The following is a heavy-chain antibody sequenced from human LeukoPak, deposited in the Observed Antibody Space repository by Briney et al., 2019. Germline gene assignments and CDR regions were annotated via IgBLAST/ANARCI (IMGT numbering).Heavy chain of an antibody. CDR1: GGSISSSSYY. V-gene: IGHV4-39*02. CDR3: ARLESWVVAATFDY. CDR2: IYYSGSS. J-gene: IGHJ4*02. D-gene: IGHD2-15*01. Sequence: PSETLSLTCTVSGGSISSSSYYWGWLRQPPGQGLEWIGSIYYSGSSYYNPSLKSRVTISVDTSKNHFSLKLTSVTAADTAVYYCARLESWVVAATFDYWGQGTLVTVSS.